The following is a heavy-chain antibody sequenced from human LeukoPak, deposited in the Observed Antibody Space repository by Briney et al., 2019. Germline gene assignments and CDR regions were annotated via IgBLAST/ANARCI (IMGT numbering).Heavy chain of an antibody. CDR1: GFTFSSYS. D-gene: IGHD6-19*01. J-gene: IGHJ4*02. CDR2: ISSSSSYI. CDR3: ARGRIAVAGTDSYFDY. V-gene: IGHV3-21*01. Sequence: GGSLRLSCAASGFTFSSYSMNWVRQAPGKGLEWVSSISSSSSYIYYADSVKGRFTISRDNAKNSLYLQMNSLRAEDTAVYYCARGRIAVAGTDSYFDYWGQGTLVTVSS.